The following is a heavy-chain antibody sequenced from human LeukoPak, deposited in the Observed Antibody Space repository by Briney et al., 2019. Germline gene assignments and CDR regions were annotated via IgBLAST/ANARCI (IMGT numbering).Heavy chain of an antibody. CDR2: INPSGGST. V-gene: IGHV1-46*01. CDR1: GYTFTSYG. Sequence: GASVKVSCKASGYTFTSYGISWVRQAPGQGLEWMGIINPSGGSTSYAQKFQGRVTMTRDMSTSTVYMELSSLRSEDTAVYYCAKGPALNCSSARCQGGKVIGYYMDVWGKGTTVTISS. CDR3: AKGPALNCSSARCQGGKVIGYYMDV. J-gene: IGHJ6*03. D-gene: IGHD2-2*01.